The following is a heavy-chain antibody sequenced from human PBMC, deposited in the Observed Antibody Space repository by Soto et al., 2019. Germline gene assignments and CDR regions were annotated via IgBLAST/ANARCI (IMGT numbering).Heavy chain of an antibody. D-gene: IGHD2-2*01. CDR2: INHSGST. CDR3: ARVSCSSTSCYRAYGWFDP. V-gene: IGHV4-34*01. CDR1: GGSFSGYY. Sequence: SETLSLTCAVYGGSFSGYYWSWIRQPPGKGLEWIGEINHSGSTNYNPSLKSRVTISVDTSKNQFSLKLGSVTAADTAVYYCARVSCSSTSCYRAYGWFDPWGQGTLVTVSS. J-gene: IGHJ5*02.